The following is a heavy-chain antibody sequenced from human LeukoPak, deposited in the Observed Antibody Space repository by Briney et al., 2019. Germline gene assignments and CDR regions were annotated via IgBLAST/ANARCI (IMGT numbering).Heavy chain of an antibody. Sequence: SMKVSCKASGGTFSSYAISWVRQAPGQGLEWMGGIIPIFGTANYAQKFQGRVTITADESTSTAYMELSSLRSEDTAVYYCASCGYSYGSYYYYGMDVWGQGTTVTVSS. CDR2: IIPIFGTA. CDR1: GGTFSSYA. D-gene: IGHD5-18*01. V-gene: IGHV1-69*13. CDR3: ASCGYSYGSYYYYGMDV. J-gene: IGHJ6*02.